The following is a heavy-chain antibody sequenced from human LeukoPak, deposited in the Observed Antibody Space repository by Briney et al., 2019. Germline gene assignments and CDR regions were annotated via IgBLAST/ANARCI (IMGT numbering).Heavy chain of an antibody. CDR3: ARVYIRGSGYPKYYFDY. CDR1: GGSISSGGYY. V-gene: IGHV4-31*03. D-gene: IGHD3-3*01. CDR2: IYYSGST. Sequence: SETLSLTCTVSGGSISSGGYYWSWIRQHPGKGLEWIGYIYYSGSTYYNPSLKSRVTISVDTSKNQFSLKLSSVTAADTAVYYCARVYIRGSGYPKYYFDYWGQGTLVTVSS. J-gene: IGHJ4*02.